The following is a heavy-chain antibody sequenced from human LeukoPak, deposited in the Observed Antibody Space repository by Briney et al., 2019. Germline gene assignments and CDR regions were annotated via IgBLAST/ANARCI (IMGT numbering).Heavy chain of an antibody. V-gene: IGHV1-46*01. CDR2: INPSGGST. J-gene: IGHJ5*02. Sequence: GASVKVSCKASGYTFTSYYMHWVRQAPGQGLEWMGIINPSGGSTSYAQKFQGRVTMTRDTSTSTVYMELSSLRSEDTAVYYCARDRVRHWTVVTIRDGFDPWGQGTLVTVSS. CDR3: ARDRVRHWTVVTIRDGFDP. CDR1: GYTFTSYY. D-gene: IGHD3-3*01.